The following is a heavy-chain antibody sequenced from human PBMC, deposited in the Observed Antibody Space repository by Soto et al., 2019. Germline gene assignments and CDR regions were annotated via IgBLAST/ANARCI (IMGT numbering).Heavy chain of an antibody. V-gene: IGHV4-39*01. Sequence: SETLSLTCTVSGSSISSSSYYWGWIRQPPGKGLEWIGSIYYSGSTYYNPSLKSRVTISVDTSKNQFSLKLSSVTAADTAVYYCARFYDSSGYYSYYFDYWGQGTLVTVS. CDR3: ARFYDSSGYYSYYFDY. CDR1: GSSISSSSYY. J-gene: IGHJ4*02. D-gene: IGHD3-22*01. CDR2: IYYSGST.